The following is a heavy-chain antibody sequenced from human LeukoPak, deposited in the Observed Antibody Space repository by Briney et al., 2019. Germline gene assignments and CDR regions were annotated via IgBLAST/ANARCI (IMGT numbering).Heavy chain of an antibody. J-gene: IGHJ3*01. Sequence: GGSLRLSCAASGFTFSSYGMHWVRQAPGKGLEWVAVIWYDGSNKYYADSVKGRFTISRDNSKNTLYLQMNSLRAEDTAVYYCARDRLGFVGLSFFEVWGQGTMVTVSS. V-gene: IGHV3-33*01. D-gene: IGHD3-16*01. CDR1: GFTFSSYG. CDR2: IWYDGSNK. CDR3: ARDRLGFVGLSFFEV.